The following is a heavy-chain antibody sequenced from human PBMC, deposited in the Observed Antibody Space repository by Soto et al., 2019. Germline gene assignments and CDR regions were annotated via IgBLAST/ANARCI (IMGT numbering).Heavy chain of an antibody. D-gene: IGHD3-22*01. V-gene: IGHV3-20*04. J-gene: IGHJ6*02. CDR2: INWNGGST. Sequence: GGSLRLSCAASGFIFDDYGMSWVRQVPGKRLEWVSGINWNGGSTSYEDSVKGRFTISRDNAKNTLYLQINSLRDEDTALYYCARDKALVVPSLVNSDYYYYAMDVWGQGTTVTVSS. CDR3: ARDKALVVPSLVNSDYYYYAMDV. CDR1: GFIFDDYG.